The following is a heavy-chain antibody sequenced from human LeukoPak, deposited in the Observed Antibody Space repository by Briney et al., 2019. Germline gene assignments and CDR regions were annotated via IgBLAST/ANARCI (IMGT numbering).Heavy chain of an antibody. CDR2: MSGSGGST. Sequence: GGSLRLSCAAAGFTFSIYGMSWVRQAPGRGLEWVSAMSGSGGSTYYADSVKGRFTISRDNSKNTLYLQMNSLRAEDTAVYYCARDGGSSWYFDYWGQGTLATVSS. J-gene: IGHJ4*02. V-gene: IGHV3-23*01. CDR1: GFTFSIYG. D-gene: IGHD6-13*01. CDR3: ARDGGSSWYFDY.